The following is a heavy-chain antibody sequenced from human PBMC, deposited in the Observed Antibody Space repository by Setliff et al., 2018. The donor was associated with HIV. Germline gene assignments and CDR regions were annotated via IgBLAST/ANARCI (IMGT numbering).Heavy chain of an antibody. CDR1: GFIFSNYR. V-gene: IGHV3-48*01. Sequence: PGESLKISCAASGFIFSNYRMNWVRQAPGKGLEWVSYISSSSSTIYYADSVKGRFTISRDNAKNSLYLQMNSLRAEDTAMYYCATPHREREDDAFDIWGQGTKVTVSS. CDR3: ATPHREREDDAFDI. J-gene: IGHJ3*02. CDR2: ISSSSSTI. D-gene: IGHD1-1*01.